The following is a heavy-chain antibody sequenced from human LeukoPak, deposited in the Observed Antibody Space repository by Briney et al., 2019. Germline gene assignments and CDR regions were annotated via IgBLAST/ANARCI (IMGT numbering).Heavy chain of an antibody. CDR2: IYGGGDT. J-gene: IGHJ4*02. CDR3: ARDSHKLHSSAYFYFFDY. D-gene: IGHD3-22*01. V-gene: IGHV3-66*02. Sequence: GGSLRLSCAASGFTVSSDYMGWVRQAPGKGLEYVSIIYGGGDTFYADSVKGRFTLSRDNSKNTLYLQMNSLRAEDTAVYYCARDSHKLHSSAYFYFFDYWGQGTLVSVSS. CDR1: GFTVSSDY.